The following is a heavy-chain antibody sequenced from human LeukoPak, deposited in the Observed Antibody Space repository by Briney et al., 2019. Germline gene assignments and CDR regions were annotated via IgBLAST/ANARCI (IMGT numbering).Heavy chain of an antibody. Sequence: GGSLRLPCAASGFTFSSYAMSWVRQAPGKGLEWVSAISGSGGSTYYADSVKGRFTISRDNSKNTLYLQMNSLRAEDTAVYYCAKDAGYCSGGSCYQYYFDYWGQGTLVTVSS. CDR2: ISGSGGST. CDR3: AKDAGYCSGGSCYQYYFDY. CDR1: GFTFSSYA. J-gene: IGHJ4*02. V-gene: IGHV3-23*01. D-gene: IGHD2-15*01.